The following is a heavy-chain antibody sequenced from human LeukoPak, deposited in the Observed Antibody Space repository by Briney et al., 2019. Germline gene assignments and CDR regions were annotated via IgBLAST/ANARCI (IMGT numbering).Heavy chain of an antibody. CDR2: ISGSGGST. Sequence: PGGSLRLSCAASGFTVSSNYMSWVRQAPGKGLEWVSGISGSGGSTYYADSVKGRFTVSRDNSINTLYLQMNSLRGEDAAVYCCAKALHSNSKRWFDPWGQGTLVTVSS. D-gene: IGHD6-6*01. CDR3: AKALHSNSKRWFDP. CDR1: GFTVSSNY. V-gene: IGHV3-23*01. J-gene: IGHJ5*02.